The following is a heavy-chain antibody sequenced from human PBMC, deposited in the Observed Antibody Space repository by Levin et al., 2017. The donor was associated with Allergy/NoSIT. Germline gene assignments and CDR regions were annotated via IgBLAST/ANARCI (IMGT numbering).Heavy chain of an antibody. CDR1: GFTFSSYA. CDR2: ISYDGSNK. CDR3: ARDRLYYDFSEFDY. J-gene: IGHJ4*02. V-gene: IGHV3-30*04. Sequence: PGGSLRLSCAASGFTFSSYAMHWVRQAPGKGLEWVAVISYDGSNKYYADSVKGRFTISRDNSKNTLYLQMNSLRAEDTAVYYCARDRLYYDFSEFDYWGQGTLVTVSS. D-gene: IGHD3-3*01.